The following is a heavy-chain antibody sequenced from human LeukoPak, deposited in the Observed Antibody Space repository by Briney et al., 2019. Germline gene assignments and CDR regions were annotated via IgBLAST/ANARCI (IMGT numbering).Heavy chain of an antibody. CDR3: ARGILVAVAGTEPVSDY. J-gene: IGHJ4*02. CDR1: GYTFTSYA. D-gene: IGHD6-19*01. Sequence: ASVKVSCKASGYTFTSYAMNWVRQAPGQGLEWMGWINTNTGNPTYAQGFTGRFVFSLDTSVSTAYLQISSLKAEDTAMYYCARGILVAVAGTEPVSDYWGQGTLVTVSS. CDR2: INTNTGNP. V-gene: IGHV7-4-1*02.